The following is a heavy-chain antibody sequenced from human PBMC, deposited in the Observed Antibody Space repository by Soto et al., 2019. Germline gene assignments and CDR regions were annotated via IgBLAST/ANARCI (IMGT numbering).Heavy chain of an antibody. CDR1: GFTFSSYG. CDR3: ARDSGITMIVVGPPVSDAFDI. D-gene: IGHD3-22*01. V-gene: IGHV3-33*01. J-gene: IGHJ3*02. CDR2: IWYDGSNK. Sequence: GGSLRLSCAASGFTFSSYGMHWVRQAPGKGLEWVAVIWYDGSNKYYADSVKGRFTISRDKSKNTLYLQMNSLRAEDTAVYYCARDSGITMIVVGPPVSDAFDIWGQGTMVTVSS.